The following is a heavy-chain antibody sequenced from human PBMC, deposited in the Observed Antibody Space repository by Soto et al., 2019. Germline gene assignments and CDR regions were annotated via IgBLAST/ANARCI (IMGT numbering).Heavy chain of an antibody. J-gene: IGHJ6*02. CDR1: GFTFSSYA. Sequence: QVQLVESGGGVVQPGRSLRLSCAASGFTFSSYAMHWVRQAPGKGLEWVAVISYDGSNKYYADSVKGRFTISRDNSKNSLYLQMISLRAEGTAVYYCASGYLSQWEGDYYGLDVWGQGTTVTVSS. V-gene: IGHV3-30-3*01. D-gene: IGHD1-26*01. CDR2: ISYDGSNK. CDR3: ASGYLSQWEGDYYGLDV.